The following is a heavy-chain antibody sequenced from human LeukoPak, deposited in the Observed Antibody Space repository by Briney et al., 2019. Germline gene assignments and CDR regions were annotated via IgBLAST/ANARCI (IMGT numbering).Heavy chain of an antibody. CDR2: IYYSGST. D-gene: IGHD2-21*02. Sequence: PSETLSLTCTVSGGSISSSSYYWGWIRQPPGKGLEWIGSIYYSGSTYYNPSLKSRVTISVDTFKNQFSLKLSSVTAADTAVYYCARQDRVTYNWFDPWGQGTLVTVSS. J-gene: IGHJ5*02. V-gene: IGHV4-39*01. CDR3: ARQDRVTYNWFDP. CDR1: GGSISSSSYY.